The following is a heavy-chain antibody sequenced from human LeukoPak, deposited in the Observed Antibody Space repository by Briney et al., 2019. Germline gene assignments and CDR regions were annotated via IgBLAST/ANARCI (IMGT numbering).Heavy chain of an antibody. CDR2: MNPNSGNT. V-gene: IGHV1-8*01. CDR1: RYTFTSYD. CDR3: ARGPGLRCSGGSCYFDK. J-gene: IGHJ4*02. D-gene: IGHD2-15*01. Sequence: ASVKVSCKASRYTFTSYDINWVRQATGQGLEWMGWMNPNSGNTGYAQKFQGRVTMTRNTSISTAYMGLSSLRSEDTAVYYCARGPGLRCSGGSCYFDKWGQGTLVTVSS.